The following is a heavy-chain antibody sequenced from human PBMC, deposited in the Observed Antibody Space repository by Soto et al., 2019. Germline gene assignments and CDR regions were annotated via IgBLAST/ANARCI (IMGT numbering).Heavy chain of an antibody. CDR2: ISSSSSTI. J-gene: IGHJ4*02. V-gene: IGHV3-48*04. CDR1: GFTFSSYS. Sequence: PGGSLRLSCAASGFTFSSYSVNWVRQAPGKGLEWVSYISSSSSTIYYADSVKGRFTISRDNAKNSLYLQMNSLRAEDTAVYYCARSAPDYDFWSGPYVDYWGQGTLVTVSS. CDR3: ARSAPDYDFWSGPYVDY. D-gene: IGHD3-3*01.